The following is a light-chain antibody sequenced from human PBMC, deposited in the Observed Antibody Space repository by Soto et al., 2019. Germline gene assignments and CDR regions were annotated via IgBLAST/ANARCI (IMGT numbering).Light chain of an antibody. Sequence: EIVLTQSPGTLSLSPGERATLSCRPSQSVSSYLAWYQQKPGQAPRLLIYDASNRATGIPARFSGSGSGTDFTLTISSLEPEDFAVYYCQQRTTFGQGTKVDIK. J-gene: IGKJ1*01. CDR3: QQRTT. CDR1: QSVSSY. V-gene: IGKV3-11*01. CDR2: DAS.